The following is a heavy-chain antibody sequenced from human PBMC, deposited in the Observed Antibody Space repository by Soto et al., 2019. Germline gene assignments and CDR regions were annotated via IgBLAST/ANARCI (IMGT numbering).Heavy chain of an antibody. Sequence: QVQLVESGGGVVQPGRSLRLSCAASGFTFSSYAMHWVRQAPGKGLEWVAVISYDGSNKYYADSVKGRFTISRDNSKNTLYLQMNSLRAEDTDVYYCARESKQWLAPFDYWGQGTLVTVSS. CDR1: GFTFSSYA. D-gene: IGHD6-19*01. CDR3: ARESKQWLAPFDY. CDR2: ISYDGSNK. J-gene: IGHJ4*02. V-gene: IGHV3-30-3*01.